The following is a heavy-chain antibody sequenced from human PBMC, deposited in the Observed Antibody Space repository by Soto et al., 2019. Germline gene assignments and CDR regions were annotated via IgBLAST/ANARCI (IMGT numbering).Heavy chain of an antibody. Sequence: EVQLVESGGDLVQPGGSLTLSCTAAGFTFSDYWMNWVRQAPGKGLEWVANIKQDGSEKYYVESVKGRFTISRDNAENSLYLQMSSLRAEDTAVYYCARSLYIRVWSDFDYWGRGTLVTVSS. V-gene: IGHV3-7*05. CDR3: ARSLYIRVWSDFDY. CDR1: GFTFSDYW. CDR2: IKQDGSEK. J-gene: IGHJ4*02. D-gene: IGHD2-8*02.